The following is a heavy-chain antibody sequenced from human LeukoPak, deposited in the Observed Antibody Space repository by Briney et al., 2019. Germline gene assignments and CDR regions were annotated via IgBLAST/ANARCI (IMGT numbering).Heavy chain of an antibody. J-gene: IGHJ4*02. CDR3: AKDPTQWELAGYFDY. Sequence: PGGSLRLSCAASGFIFSNYGMHWVRQAPGKGLEWVAFISYDGSNKYYADSVKGRFTISRDNSKNTLYLQMNSLRAEDTAVFYYAKDPTQWELAGYFDYWGQGTLVTVSS. V-gene: IGHV3-30*18. CDR1: GFIFSNYG. D-gene: IGHD1-26*01. CDR2: ISYDGSNK.